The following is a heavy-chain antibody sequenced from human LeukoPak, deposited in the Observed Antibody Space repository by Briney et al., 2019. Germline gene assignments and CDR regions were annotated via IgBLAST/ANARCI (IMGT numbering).Heavy chain of an antibody. CDR1: GYTFTSYG. CDR2: ISAYNGNT. D-gene: IGHD1-14*01. CDR3: ARANRYYYYYMDV. Sequence: GASVKVSCKASGYTFTSYGISWVRQAPGQGLEWMGWISAYNGNTNYAQKLQGRVTMTTDTSTSTDYMELRSLRSDDTAVYYCARANRYYYYYMDVWGKGTTVTVSS. V-gene: IGHV1-18*01. J-gene: IGHJ6*03.